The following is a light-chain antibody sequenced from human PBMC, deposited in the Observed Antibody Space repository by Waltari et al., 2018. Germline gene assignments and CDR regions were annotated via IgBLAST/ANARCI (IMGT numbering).Light chain of an antibody. CDR2: EVT. Sequence: QSALTQPASVSGSPGQPITISCTGPSRAFGSYTFVSWYQHHPGQAPKLILYEVTKRHSGVSDRFSGSKSGNTASLTISGLQAEDDADYYCYSSAMSAFVVFGGGTKLTVL. CDR1: SRAFGSYTF. J-gene: IGLJ3*02. CDR3: YSSAMSAFVV. V-gene: IGLV2-23*02.